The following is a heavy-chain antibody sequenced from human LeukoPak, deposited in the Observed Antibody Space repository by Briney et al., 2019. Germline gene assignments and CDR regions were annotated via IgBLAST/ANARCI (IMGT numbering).Heavy chain of an antibody. CDR2: INHSGST. CDR3: AGHIVVVTPYFDY. V-gene: IGHV4-34*01. Sequence: PSETLSLTCAVYGGSFSGYYWSWIRQPPGKGLEWIGEINHSGSTNYNPSLKSRVTISVDTSKNQFSLKLSSVTAADTAVYYCAGHIVVVTPYFDYWGQGTLVTVSS. D-gene: IGHD2-21*02. J-gene: IGHJ4*02. CDR1: GGSFSGYY.